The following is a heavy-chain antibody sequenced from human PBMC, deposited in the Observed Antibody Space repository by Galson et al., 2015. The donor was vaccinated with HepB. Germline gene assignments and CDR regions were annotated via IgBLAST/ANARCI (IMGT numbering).Heavy chain of an antibody. CDR3: ARGWDFWSGPTAY. D-gene: IGHD3-3*01. CDR2: INPNSGGT. J-gene: IGHJ4*02. CDR1: GYTFTGYY. V-gene: IGHV1-2*02. Sequence: SVKVSCKASGYTFTGYYMHWVRQAPGQGLEWMGWINPNSGGTNYAQKFQGRVTMTRDTSISTAYMELSRLRSDDTAVYYCARGWDFWSGPTAYWGQGTLVTVSS.